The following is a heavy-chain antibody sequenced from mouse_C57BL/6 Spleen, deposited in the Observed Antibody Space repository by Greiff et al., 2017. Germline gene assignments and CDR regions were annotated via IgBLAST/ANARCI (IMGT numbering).Heavy chain of an antibody. D-gene: IGHD2-4*01. Sequence: VQLKESGAELVKPGASVKLSCKASGYTFTEYTIHWVKQRSGQGLEWIGWFYPGSGSIKYNEKFKDKATLTADKSSSTVYMELSRLTSEDSAVXFCARHGYYDYDEDYAMDYWGQGTSVTVSS. CDR3: ARHGYYDYDEDYAMDY. CDR1: GYTFTEYT. V-gene: IGHV1-62-2*01. CDR2: FYPGSGSI. J-gene: IGHJ4*01.